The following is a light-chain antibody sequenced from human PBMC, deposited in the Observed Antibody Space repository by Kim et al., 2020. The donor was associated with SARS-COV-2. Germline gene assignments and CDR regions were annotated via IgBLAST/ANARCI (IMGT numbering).Light chain of an antibody. Sequence: QSVLTQPASVSGSPGQSITISCTGTSSDVGGYNYVSWYQQHPGKAPKLMIYDVSNWPSGVSNRFSGSKSGNTASLTISGLQAEDEADYYCSSYTSSSNWVFGGGTQLTVL. CDR3: SSYTSSSNWV. J-gene: IGLJ3*02. V-gene: IGLV2-14*03. CDR1: SSDVGGYNY. CDR2: DVS.